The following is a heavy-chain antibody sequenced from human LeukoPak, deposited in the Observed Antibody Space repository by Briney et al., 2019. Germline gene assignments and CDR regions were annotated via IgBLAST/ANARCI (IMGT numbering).Heavy chain of an antibody. CDR1: GGSFSGYY. J-gene: IGHJ3*02. CDR2: INHSGST. V-gene: IGHV4-34*01. CDR3: ARSTVYFDAFDI. D-gene: IGHD2/OR15-2a*01. Sequence: SETLSLTCAVYGGSFSGYYWSWIRQPPGKGLEWIGEINHSGSTNYNPSLKSRVTISVDTSKNQFFLKLSSVTAADTAVYYCARSTVYFDAFDIWGQGTMVTVSS.